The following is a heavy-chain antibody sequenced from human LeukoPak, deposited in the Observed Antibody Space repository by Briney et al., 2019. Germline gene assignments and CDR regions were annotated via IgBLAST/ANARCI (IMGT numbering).Heavy chain of an antibody. CDR1: GGSISSYY. Sequence: SETLSLTCTVSGGSISSYYWSWIRQPPGKGLEWIGYIYYSGSTNYNPSLKSRVTISVDTSKNQFSLKLSSVTAADTAVYYCARDFKDYDSSGYYAFDIWGQGTMVTVSS. CDR3: ARDFKDYDSSGYYAFDI. J-gene: IGHJ3*02. CDR2: IYYSGST. V-gene: IGHV4-59*01. D-gene: IGHD3-22*01.